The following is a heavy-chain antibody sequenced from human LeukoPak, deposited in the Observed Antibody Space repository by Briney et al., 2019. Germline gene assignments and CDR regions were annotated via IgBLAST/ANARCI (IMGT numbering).Heavy chain of an antibody. CDR3: ARVHTVTTDYYYYMDV. V-gene: IGHV1-69*06. Sequence: GASVKVSCKASGGTFSSYAISWVRQAPGQGLEWMGGIIPIFGTANYAQKFQGRVTITADKSTSTAYMELSSLRSEDTAVYYCARVHTVTTDYYYYMDVWGKGTTVTVSS. D-gene: IGHD4-17*01. CDR2: IIPIFGTA. CDR1: GGTFSSYA. J-gene: IGHJ6*03.